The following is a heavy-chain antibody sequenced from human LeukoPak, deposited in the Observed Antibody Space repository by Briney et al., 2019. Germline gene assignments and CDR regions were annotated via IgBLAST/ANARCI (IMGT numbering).Heavy chain of an antibody. CDR1: GFTFSTYS. CDR3: ATPFDY. J-gene: IGHJ4*02. CDR2: ISSGSNTI. V-gene: IGHV3-48*01. Sequence: PGGSLRLSCAASGFTFSTYSMNGVRQAPGKGLEWVSYISSGSNTIYYADSVKGRFTISRDNAKNSLYLQMNSLRAGDTAVYYCATPFDYWGQGTLVTVSS.